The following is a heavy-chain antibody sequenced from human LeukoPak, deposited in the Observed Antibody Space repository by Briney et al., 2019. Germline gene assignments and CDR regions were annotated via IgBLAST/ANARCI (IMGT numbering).Heavy chain of an antibody. V-gene: IGHV4-59*01. CDR1: GGSISSYY. CDR2: IYYSGST. CDR3: ARDRGIAAAGTSRIWYYYYGMDA. D-gene: IGHD6-13*01. J-gene: IGHJ6*02. Sequence: SETLSLTCTVSGGSISSYYWSWVRQPPGKGLEWIGYIYYSGSTNYNPSLKSRVIISVDTSKNQFSLKLSSVTAADTAVYYCARDRGIAAAGTSRIWYYYYGMDAWGQGTTVTVSS.